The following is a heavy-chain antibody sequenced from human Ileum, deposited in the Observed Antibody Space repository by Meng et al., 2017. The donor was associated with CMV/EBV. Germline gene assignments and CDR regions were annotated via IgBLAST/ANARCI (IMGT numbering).Heavy chain of an antibody. D-gene: IGHD1-26*01. Sequence: QVQLVQSGSELKKPGASVTVSCKASGYNFTSHNIIWVQQAPGQGPEWLGWIDTSTGNPTYAQGFIGRFVFFFDMSVSTTYVQISSLKAEDTAVYYCARDGLSGRYFDYWGQGTLVTVSS. V-gene: IGHV7-4-1*02. CDR2: IDTSTGNP. CDR3: ARDGLSGRYFDY. J-gene: IGHJ4*02. CDR1: GYNFTSHN.